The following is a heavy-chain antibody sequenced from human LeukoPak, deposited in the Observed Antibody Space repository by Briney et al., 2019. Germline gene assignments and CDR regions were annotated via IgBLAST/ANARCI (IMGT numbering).Heavy chain of an antibody. J-gene: IGHJ4*02. CDR2: ISHDGTNQ. Sequence: PGRSLRLSCAASGFTFSTSGMHWVRQAPGKGLEWVAVISHDGTNQYYVDSVEGRFTISRDNSKNTLYLQMNSLRAEDTAVYYCAKDQDYDFAHRLRGQGTLVTVSS. CDR3: AKDQDYDFAHRL. V-gene: IGHV3-30*18. CDR1: GFTFSTSG. D-gene: IGHD3-3*01.